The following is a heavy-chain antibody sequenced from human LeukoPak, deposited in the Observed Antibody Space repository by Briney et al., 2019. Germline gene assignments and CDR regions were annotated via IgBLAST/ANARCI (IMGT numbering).Heavy chain of an antibody. V-gene: IGHV1-69*04. J-gene: IGHJ6*02. CDR2: IIPILGIA. Sequence: GASVKVSCKASGGTFSSYAISWVRQAPGQGLEWMGRIIPILGIANYAQKFQGRVTITADKSTSTAYMELGSLRSEDTAVYYCARDWVLRDYGNYYYYYGMDVWAKGPRSPSP. CDR1: GGTFSSYA. D-gene: IGHD4-17*01. CDR3: ARDWVLRDYGNYYYYYGMDV.